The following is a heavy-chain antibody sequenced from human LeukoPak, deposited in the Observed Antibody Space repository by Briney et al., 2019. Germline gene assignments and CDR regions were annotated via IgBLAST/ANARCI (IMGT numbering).Heavy chain of an antibody. V-gene: IGHV4-4*07. CDR1: GGSISSYY. Sequence: LETLSLTCTVSGGSISSYYWSWIRQPAGKGLEWIGRIYTSGSTNYNPSLKSRFTMSVDTSKNQFSLKLSSLTAADTAVYYCARVVVAATNWFDPWGQGTLVTVSS. CDR3: ARVVVAATNWFDP. D-gene: IGHD2-15*01. CDR2: IYTSGST. J-gene: IGHJ5*02.